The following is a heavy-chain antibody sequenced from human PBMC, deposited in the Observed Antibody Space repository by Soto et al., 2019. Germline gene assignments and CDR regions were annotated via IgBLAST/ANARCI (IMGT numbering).Heavy chain of an antibody. Sequence: HPWWSLRLSCASSGFTFSSYAMSWVRQAPGKGLEWVSAISGSGGSTYYADSVKGRFTISRDNSKNTLYLQMNSLRAEDTAVYYCAKEDIVVVPAASHYYYYYGMDVWGQGTTVTVSS. D-gene: IGHD2-2*01. J-gene: IGHJ6*02. CDR1: GFTFSSYA. CDR3: AKEDIVVVPAASHYYYYYGMDV. CDR2: ISGSGGST. V-gene: IGHV3-23*01.